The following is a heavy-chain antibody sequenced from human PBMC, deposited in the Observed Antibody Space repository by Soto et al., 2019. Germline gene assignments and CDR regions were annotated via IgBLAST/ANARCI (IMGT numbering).Heavy chain of an antibody. Sequence: QVHLVESGGGLVQPGRSLRLSCAASGFTFSSFGMHWVRQAPGKGLEWVAVISYDGSNKYYADSVKGRFTISRDTSKNMLYVQMNSRRAKDTAVHYCANDQVPLVVTAAFDSWGEGPLGTFSA. D-gene: IGHD2-21*02. CDR1: GFTFSSFG. CDR2: ISYDGSNK. J-gene: IGHJ4*02. CDR3: ANDQVPLVVTAAFDS. V-gene: IGHV3-30*18.